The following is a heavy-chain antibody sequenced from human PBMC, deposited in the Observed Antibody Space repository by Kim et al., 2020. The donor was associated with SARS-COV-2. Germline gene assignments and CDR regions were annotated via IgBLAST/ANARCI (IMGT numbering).Heavy chain of an antibody. D-gene: IGHD3-22*01. Sequence: GGSLRLSCTASGCTFSSYAMHWVRQAPGKGLEWVAVIWPDGSYKNYADFVKGRFTISRDNSKNTVYLQVNSLRAEDTAVFYCARSSYDSSGSNPHFDYWGQGTLVTVSS. CDR3: ARSSYDSSGSNPHFDY. V-gene: IGHV3-33*01. CDR1: GCTFSSYA. CDR2: IWPDGSYK. J-gene: IGHJ4*02.